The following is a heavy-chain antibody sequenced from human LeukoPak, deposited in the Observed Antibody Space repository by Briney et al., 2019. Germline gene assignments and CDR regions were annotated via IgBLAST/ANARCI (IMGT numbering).Heavy chain of an antibody. J-gene: IGHJ5*02. V-gene: IGHV1-2*02. CDR2: INPDSGDT. CDR1: GYTFNNYY. D-gene: IGHD5-12*01. Sequence: ASVNVSCKASGYTFNNYYIHWVRQAPGQGLEWMGWINPDSGDTNYAQKFQGRVTMTRDTSINTLYMELSRLTYDDTATFYCTREARAGNWFDPWGQGTLITVS. CDR3: TREARAGNWFDP.